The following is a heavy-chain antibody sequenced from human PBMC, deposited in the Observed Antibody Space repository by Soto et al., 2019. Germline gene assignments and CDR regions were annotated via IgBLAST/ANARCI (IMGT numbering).Heavy chain of an antibody. Sequence: SETLSLTCTVSGGSISSSSYYWGWIRQPPGKGLEWIGSIYYSGSTYYNPSLKSRVTISVDTSKNQFSLKLSSVTAADTAVYYRATLAAVTMVRGVIGWFDPWGQGTLVTVS. CDR2: IYYSGST. V-gene: IGHV4-39*01. D-gene: IGHD3-10*01. CDR3: ATLAAVTMVRGVIGWFDP. J-gene: IGHJ5*02. CDR1: GGSISSSSYY.